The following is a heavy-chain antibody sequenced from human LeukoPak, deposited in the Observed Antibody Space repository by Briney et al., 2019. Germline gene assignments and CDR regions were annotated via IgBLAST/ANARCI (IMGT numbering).Heavy chain of an antibody. V-gene: IGHV1-18*04. D-gene: IGHD2-15*01. CDR2: ISAYNGNT. Sequence: ASVKVSCKASGYTFTSYGISWVRQAPGQGLEWMGCISAYNGNTNYAQKFQGRVTMTTDTSTSTAYMELRSLRSDDTAVYYCARLLLACSGGSCYYPDYWGQGTLVTVSS. CDR1: GYTFTSYG. J-gene: IGHJ4*02. CDR3: ARLLLACSGGSCYYPDY.